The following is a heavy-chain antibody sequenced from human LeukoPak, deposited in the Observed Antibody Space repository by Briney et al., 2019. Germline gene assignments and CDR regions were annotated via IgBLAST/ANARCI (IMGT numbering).Heavy chain of an antibody. CDR3: AKDYYGSGSYYNPWHYYYGMDV. D-gene: IGHD3-10*01. CDR2: ISYDGSNK. J-gene: IGHJ6*02. V-gene: IGHV3-30*18. CDR1: GFTFSSYG. Sequence: GGSLRLSCAASGFTFSSYGMHWARQAPGKGLEWVAVISYDGSNKYYADSVKGRFTISRDNSKNTLYLQMNSLRAEDTAVYYCAKDYYGSGSYYNPWHYYYGMDVWGQGTTVTVSS.